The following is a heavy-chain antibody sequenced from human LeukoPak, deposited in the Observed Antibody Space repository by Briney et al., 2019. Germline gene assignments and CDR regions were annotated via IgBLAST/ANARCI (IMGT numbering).Heavy chain of an antibody. CDR3: ARRDPFDY. CDR1: AFIFSGHW. Sequence: GGSLRLSCEGSAFIFSGHWMNWVRQAPGKGLEWISFISSDSGTLYYADSVKGRFTISRDNAANSLYLQMNNLRDEDTAVYYCARRDPFDYWGQGTMVTVPS. CDR2: ISSDSGTL. J-gene: IGHJ4*02. V-gene: IGHV3-48*02.